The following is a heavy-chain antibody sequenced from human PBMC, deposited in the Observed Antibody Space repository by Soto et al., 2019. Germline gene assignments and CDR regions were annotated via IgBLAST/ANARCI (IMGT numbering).Heavy chain of an antibody. D-gene: IGHD3-22*01. CDR3: AKEWVYDSSGWSFDY. Sequence: GGSLRLSCAASGFTFSSYGMHWVRQAPGKGLEWVAVISYDGSNKYYAGSVKGRFTISRDNSKNTLYLQMNSLRAEDTAVYYCAKEWVYDSSGWSFDYWGQGT. CDR1: GFTFSSYG. V-gene: IGHV3-30*18. J-gene: IGHJ4*02. CDR2: ISYDGSNK.